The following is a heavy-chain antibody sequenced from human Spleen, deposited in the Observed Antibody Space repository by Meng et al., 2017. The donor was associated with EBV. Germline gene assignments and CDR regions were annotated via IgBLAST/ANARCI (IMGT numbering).Heavy chain of an antibody. CDR2: MNSRGTTI. CDR1: GFTFSDYY. J-gene: IGHJ4*02. V-gene: IGHV3-11*04. Sequence: VQLVESGGVGIHPGGSLRLSCAASGFTFSDYYMSWIRQAPGKGLEWVSYMNSRGTTIYYADSVKGRFTISRDNAKDTLYLQMNSLRDEDTAIYYCARDLVGEYDFWGQGTLVTVSS. CDR3: ARDLVGEYDF. D-gene: IGHD2/OR15-2a*01.